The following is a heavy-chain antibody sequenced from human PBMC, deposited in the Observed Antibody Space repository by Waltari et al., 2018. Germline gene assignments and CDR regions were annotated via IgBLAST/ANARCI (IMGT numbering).Heavy chain of an antibody. Sequence: QVQLVQSGAAVGKPGAPLKVSCQRSGYTSPGYYIHRGRQAPGQGLEWMGWVNPDSGGTDYAHKFQGRVTMTRDTSTSTAYMELSGLRFDDTAVYFCAREPNCGGDCYLKGRNYFDYWGQGSLVTVSS. CDR3: AREPNCGGDCYLKGRNYFDY. J-gene: IGHJ4*02. CDR1: GYTSPGYY. V-gene: IGHV1-2*02. CDR2: VNPDSGGT. D-gene: IGHD2-21*02.